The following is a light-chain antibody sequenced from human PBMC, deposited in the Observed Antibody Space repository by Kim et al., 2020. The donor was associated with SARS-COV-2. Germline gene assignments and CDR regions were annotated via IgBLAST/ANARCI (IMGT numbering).Light chain of an antibody. Sequence: GQEVSTPSFGNSSNLGNDHVSWYQQLPGTVPKLLNHDTHKRPSGIPDRFSGSKSGTSATLDITGLQTGDEADYYCGTWDSSLSAWVFGGGTRLTVL. CDR2: DTH. CDR1: SSNLGNDH. CDR3: GTWDSSLSAWV. J-gene: IGLJ3*02. V-gene: IGLV1-51*01.